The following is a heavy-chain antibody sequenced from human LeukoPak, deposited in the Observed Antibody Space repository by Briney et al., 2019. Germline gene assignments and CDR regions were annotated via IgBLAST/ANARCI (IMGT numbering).Heavy chain of an antibody. V-gene: IGHV3-23*01. CDR2: ISGSGGST. D-gene: IGHD1-1*01. J-gene: IGHJ5*02. CDR1: GFTFSSYA. CDR3: AKEINWNVPSGENWFDP. Sequence: PGGSLRLSCAASGFTFSSYAMRWVRPAPGRGLEWVSSISGSGGSTYYADSVKGRFTISRDNSKTTLYLQMNSLRAEDTAVYYCAKEINWNVPSGENWFDPWGQGTLVTVSS.